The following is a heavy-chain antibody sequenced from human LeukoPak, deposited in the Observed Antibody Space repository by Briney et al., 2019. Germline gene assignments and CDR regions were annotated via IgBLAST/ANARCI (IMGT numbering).Heavy chain of an antibody. J-gene: IGHJ4*02. CDR3: ARVYGG. Sequence: GGSLRLSCAASGFTFSSYEMNWVRQAPGKGLECVSYISSSGNTIYYADSVKGRFTISRDNGKNSLYLQMNSLRAEDTAIYYCARVYGGWGQGTLVTVSS. V-gene: IGHV3-48*03. D-gene: IGHD3-16*01. CDR2: ISSSGNTI. CDR1: GFTFSSYE.